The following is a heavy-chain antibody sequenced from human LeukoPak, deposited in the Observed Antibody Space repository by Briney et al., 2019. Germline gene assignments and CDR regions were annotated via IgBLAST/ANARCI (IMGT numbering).Heavy chain of an antibody. V-gene: IGHV4-34*01. Sequence: PSETLSLTCAVSGYSISSGYFWGWIRQPPGKGLEWIGEINHSGSTNYNPSLKSRVTISVDTSKNQFSLKLSSVTAADTAVYYCARGVVAATQVYYYYYYMDVWGKGTTVTVSS. CDR2: INHSGST. CDR1: GYSISSGYF. J-gene: IGHJ6*03. CDR3: ARGVVAATQVYYYYYYMDV. D-gene: IGHD2-15*01.